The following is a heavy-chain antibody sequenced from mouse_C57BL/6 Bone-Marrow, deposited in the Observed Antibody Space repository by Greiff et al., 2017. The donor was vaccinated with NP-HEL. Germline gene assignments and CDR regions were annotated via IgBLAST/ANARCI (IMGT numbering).Heavy chain of an antibody. D-gene: IGHD4-1*01. V-gene: IGHV2-2*01. J-gene: IGHJ3*01. Sequence: VKLMESGPGLVQPSQSLSITCTVSGFSLTSYGVHWVRQSPGKGLEWLGVIWSGGITDYNAAFISRLSISKDNSKSQVFFKMNSLQADDTAIYYCARLTGPYWGQGTLVTVSA. CDR2: IWSGGIT. CDR3: ARLTGPY. CDR1: GFSLTSYG.